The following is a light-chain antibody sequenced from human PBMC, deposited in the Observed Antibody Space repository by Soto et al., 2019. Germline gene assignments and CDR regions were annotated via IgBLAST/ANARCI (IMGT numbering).Light chain of an antibody. CDR2: AAS. V-gene: IGKV1-39*01. J-gene: IGKJ4*01. CDR3: QQSYSTPLT. Sequence: DIQMTQSPSSLSASVGDRVTITCRASQSISSYLNWYQQKPGKAPKLLIYAASSLQSGVPSRFSGSGSGTDFTLTISXLXXXXXXXXYCQQSYSTPLTFGGGTKVEIK. CDR1: QSISSY.